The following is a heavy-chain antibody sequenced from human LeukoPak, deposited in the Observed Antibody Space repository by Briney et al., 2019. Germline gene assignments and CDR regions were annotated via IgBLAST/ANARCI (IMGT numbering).Heavy chain of an antibody. V-gene: IGHV3-74*01. D-gene: IGHD1-1*01. CDR3: AKDGFVEVLY. Sequence: GGSLRLSCAASGFTFSNYWMHWVRQAPGKGLVWVSRIKSDGSRTDYADSVKGRFTISRDNAKNTLYLQMNSLRAEDTAVYYCAKDGFVEVLYWGQGTLVTVSS. J-gene: IGHJ4*02. CDR2: IKSDGSRT. CDR1: GFTFSNYW.